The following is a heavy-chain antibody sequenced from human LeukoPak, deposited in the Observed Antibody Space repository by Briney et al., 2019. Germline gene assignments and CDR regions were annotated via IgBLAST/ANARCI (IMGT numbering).Heavy chain of an antibody. D-gene: IGHD3-10*01. J-gene: IGHJ4*02. V-gene: IGHV1-18*01. Sequence: ASVKVSCKASGYTFTSYGISWVRQAPGQGLEWMGWISAYNGNTNYAQKLQGRVTMTTDTSTSTAYMELRSLRSDDTAVYYCARVSMTRFGELFLLWALRLDYWGQGTLVTVSS. CDR2: ISAYNGNT. CDR3: ARVSMTRFGELFLLWALRLDY. CDR1: GYTFTSYG.